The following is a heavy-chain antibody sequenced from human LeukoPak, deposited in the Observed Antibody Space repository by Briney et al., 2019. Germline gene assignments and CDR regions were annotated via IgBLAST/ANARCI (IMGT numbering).Heavy chain of an antibody. CDR1: GGSISNYY. D-gene: IGHD6-19*01. Sequence: SETLSLTCTVSGGSISNYYWSWIRQPPGKGLEWIGYISYSGSTNYNPSLKSRVTISVDTSKNQFSLKLSSVTAADTAVYYCARTNTVAGPHYWGQGTLVTVPS. CDR2: ISYSGST. CDR3: ARTNTVAGPHY. V-gene: IGHV4-59*08. J-gene: IGHJ4*02.